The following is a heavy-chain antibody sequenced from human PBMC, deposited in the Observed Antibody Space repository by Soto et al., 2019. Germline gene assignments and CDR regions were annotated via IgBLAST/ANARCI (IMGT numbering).Heavy chain of an antibody. V-gene: IGHV3-74*01. CDR3: ARDTFDFWSGYFYYYYMDV. Sequence: TGGSLRLSCAASGGPFSNAWINWVRQAPGKGLVWASRINSDGSSTSYADSVKGRFTISRDNAKNTLYLQMNSLRAEDTAVYYCARDTFDFWSGYFYYYYMDVWGKGTTVTVSS. J-gene: IGHJ6*03. D-gene: IGHD3-3*01. CDR2: INSDGSST. CDR1: GGPFSNAW.